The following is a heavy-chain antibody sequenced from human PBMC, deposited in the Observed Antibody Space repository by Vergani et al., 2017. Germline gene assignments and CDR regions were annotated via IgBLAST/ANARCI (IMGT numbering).Heavy chain of an antibody. V-gene: IGHV3-7*03. J-gene: IGHJ5*02. D-gene: IGHD2-2*01. Sequence: DVQLVESGGGLVQPGGSLRLTCAASGFTFSSNWMSWVRQAPGKGLEWVAIIKQDGSEKYYVDSVKGRFTISRDNAKNSLYLQMNSLRAEDTAVYYCAKGAGFVVVPAARSNWFDPWGQGTLVTVSS. CDR1: GFTFSSNW. CDR2: IKQDGSEK. CDR3: AKGAGFVVVPAARSNWFDP.